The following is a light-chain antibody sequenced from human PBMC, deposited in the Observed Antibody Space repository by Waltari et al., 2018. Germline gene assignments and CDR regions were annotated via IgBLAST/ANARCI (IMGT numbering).Light chain of an antibody. CDR2: DLT. CDR3: CSYAGPDTFVV. J-gene: IGLJ2*01. CDR1: NSDVGAYHH. V-gene: IGLV2-11*01. Sequence: QSPLTQPRSVAGPLGPSVTISCPGTNSDVGAYHHLPWYQRHPGKVPQLMIYDLTERPSGVPDRFSASKSGNTAFLTISGLQAEDEADYYCCSYAGPDTFVVFGGGTQLTVL.